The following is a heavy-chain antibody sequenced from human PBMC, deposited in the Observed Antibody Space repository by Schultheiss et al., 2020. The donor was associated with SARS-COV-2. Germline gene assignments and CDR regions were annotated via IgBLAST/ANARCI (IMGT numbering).Heavy chain of an antibody. CDR2: ISYDGSNK. CDR3: ARGVGYSSGLGVDP. D-gene: IGHD6-19*01. J-gene: IGHJ5*02. V-gene: IGHV3-30*03. CDR1: GFTFSAYD. Sequence: GGSLRLSCAASGFTFSAYDMNWVRQAPGKGLEWVAVISYDGSNKYYADSVKGRFTISRDNSKNTLYLQMNSLRAEDTAVYYCARGVGYSSGLGVDPWGQGTLVTVSS.